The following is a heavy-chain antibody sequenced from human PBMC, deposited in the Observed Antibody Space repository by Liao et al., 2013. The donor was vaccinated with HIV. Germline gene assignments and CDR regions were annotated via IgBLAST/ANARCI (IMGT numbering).Heavy chain of an antibody. V-gene: IGHV4-61*02. Sequence: QVQLQESGPGLVKPSQTLSLTCTVSGGSISSGSYFWSWIRQPPGKGLEWIGSIYHSENTYYNPSLKSRVTISVDTSKNQFSLQLSSVTASDTAVYYCARLAFPGEPNAFDIWGQGTMVTVSS. CDR1: GGSISSGSYF. J-gene: IGHJ3*02. CDR2: IYHSENT. D-gene: IGHD7-27*01. CDR3: ARLAFPGEPNAFDI.